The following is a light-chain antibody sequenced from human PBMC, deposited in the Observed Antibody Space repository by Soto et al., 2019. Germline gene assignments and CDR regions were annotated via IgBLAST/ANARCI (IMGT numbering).Light chain of an antibody. CDR3: QKYNSFWT. J-gene: IGKJ1*01. CDR1: QTINNW. Sequence: DIQMTQSPSTLSASVGDRVTISCRASQTINNWLAWYQQKPGKAPKLLIYDASSLESGVPSRFSGSGSGTEFTLTISSLQPEDFATYYCQKYNSFWTFGQGTKVEIK. CDR2: DAS. V-gene: IGKV1-5*01.